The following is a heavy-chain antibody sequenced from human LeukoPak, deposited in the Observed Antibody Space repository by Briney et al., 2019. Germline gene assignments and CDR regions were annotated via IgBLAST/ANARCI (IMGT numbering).Heavy chain of an antibody. V-gene: IGHV4-34*01. CDR1: GVSFSGYY. Sequence: SETLSLTCAVYGVSFSGYYWSWIRQPPGKGLEWIGEINHSGSTNYNPSLKSRVTISVDTSKNQFSLKLSSVTAADTAVYYCARSIQLWLIADYWGQGTLVTVSS. J-gene: IGHJ4*02. CDR3: ARSIQLWLIADY. D-gene: IGHD5-18*01. CDR2: INHSGST.